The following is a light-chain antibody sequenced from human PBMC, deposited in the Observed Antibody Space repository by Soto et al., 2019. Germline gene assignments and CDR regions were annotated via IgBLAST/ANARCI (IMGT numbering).Light chain of an antibody. CDR3: QQYNNWPPSIT. J-gene: IGKJ5*01. CDR2: GAS. V-gene: IGKV3-15*01. Sequence: VMTQSTAILSVSPGERVSLSCRASQSVDINLAWYQQRPGQAPRLLIYGASTRATGIPARFSGSGSGTEFTLTISSLQSEDFAVYYCQQYNNWPPSITFGQGTLLEVK. CDR1: QSVDIN.